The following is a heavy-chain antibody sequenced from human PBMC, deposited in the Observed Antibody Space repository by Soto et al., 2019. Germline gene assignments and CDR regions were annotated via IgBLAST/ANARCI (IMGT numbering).Heavy chain of an antibody. CDR3: ARGSATMVRGVMGWFDP. D-gene: IGHD3-10*01. CDR1: GGTLSSYA. CDR2: IIPIFGTA. J-gene: IGHJ5*02. Sequence: QVQLVQSGAEVKKPGSSVKVSCKASGGTLSSYAISWVRQAPGQGLEWMGGIIPIFGTANYAQKFQGRVTITADESTSTAYMELSSLRSEDTAVYYCARGSATMVRGVMGWFDPWGQGTLVTVSS. V-gene: IGHV1-69*01.